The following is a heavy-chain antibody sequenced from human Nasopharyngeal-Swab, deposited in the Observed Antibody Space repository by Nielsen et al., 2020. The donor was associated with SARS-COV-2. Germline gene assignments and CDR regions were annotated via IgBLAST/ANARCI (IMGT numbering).Heavy chain of an antibody. CDR1: GFVFRASA. CDR3: TTDFYFDY. Sequence: GGSLRLSCAASGFVFRASAMHWVRQASGKGLEWVGRIGDKDHNYATTYGASVQGRLTISRDDSKNTAFLQMDSLKTEDTALYYCTTDFYFDYWGQGTLVTVSS. J-gene: IGHJ4*02. V-gene: IGHV3-73*01. CDR2: IGDKDHNYAT.